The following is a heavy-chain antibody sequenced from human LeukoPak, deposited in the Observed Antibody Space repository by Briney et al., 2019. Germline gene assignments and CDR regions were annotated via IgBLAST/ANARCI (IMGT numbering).Heavy chain of an antibody. V-gene: IGHV3-23*01. CDR1: TFTFSSYA. CDR2: LSTSGGNT. Sequence: GGSLRLSCAASTFTFSSYAMSWVRQAPGKGLEWVSSLSTSGGNTYYAASVKGRFTISRDNSANTLYLQLNSLRAEDTAIYYCAKGGPYSSSPLDYWGQGTLVTVSS. D-gene: IGHD6-6*01. J-gene: IGHJ4*02. CDR3: AKGGPYSSSPLDY.